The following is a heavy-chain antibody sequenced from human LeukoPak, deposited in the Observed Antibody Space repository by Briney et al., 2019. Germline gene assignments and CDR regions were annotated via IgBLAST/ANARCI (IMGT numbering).Heavy chain of an antibody. CDR2: ISGSGGTT. J-gene: IGHJ6*02. D-gene: IGHD3-10*01. CDR3: ARDSAHEDFPPLGMDV. Sequence: GGSLRLSCAASGFTFSSYAMSWVRQAPGKGLEYVSGISGSGGTTYYADSVKGRFTISRDNSKNTLYLQMNSLRAEDTAVYYCARDSAHEDFPPLGMDVWGQGTTVTVSS. CDR1: GFTFSSYA. V-gene: IGHV3-23*01.